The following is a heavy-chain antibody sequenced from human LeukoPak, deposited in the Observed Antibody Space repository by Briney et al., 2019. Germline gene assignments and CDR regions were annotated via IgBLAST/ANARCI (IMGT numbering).Heavy chain of an antibody. D-gene: IGHD6-13*01. V-gene: IGHV1-2*04. Sequence: ASVKVSCKASGYTFTGYYMHWVRQAPGQGLEWMGWINPNSGGTNYAQKFQGWVTMTRDTSISTAYMELSRLRSDDTAVYYCARASSSSWWGGWFDPWGQGTLVTVSS. J-gene: IGHJ5*02. CDR1: GYTFTGYY. CDR2: INPNSGGT. CDR3: ARASSSSWWGGWFDP.